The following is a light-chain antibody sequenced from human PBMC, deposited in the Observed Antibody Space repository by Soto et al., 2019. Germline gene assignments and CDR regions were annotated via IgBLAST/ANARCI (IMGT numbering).Light chain of an antibody. CDR2: DVS. Sequence: QPVLTQPASVSGSPGQSITISCTGTSSDVGGYNYVSWYQQHPGKAPKLMIYDVSNRPSGVSNRFSVSKSGNTASLTISGLQAEDEADYYCSSYTSSSRVVFGGGTKLTVL. V-gene: IGLV2-14*01. CDR3: SSYTSSSRVV. CDR1: SSDVGGYNY. J-gene: IGLJ2*01.